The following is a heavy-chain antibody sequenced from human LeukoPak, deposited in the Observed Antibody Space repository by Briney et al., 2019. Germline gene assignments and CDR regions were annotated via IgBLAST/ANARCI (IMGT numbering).Heavy chain of an antibody. CDR2: ISSSGSTI. D-gene: IGHD5-24*01. J-gene: IGHJ4*02. V-gene: IGHV3-48*03. CDR1: GFTFSSYE. CDR3: ARDPWRDGYIDYFDY. Sequence: RPGGSLRLSCAASGFTFSSYEMNWVRQAPGKGLEWVSYISSSGSTIYYADSVKGRFTISRDNAKNPLYLQMNSLRAEDTAVYYCARDPWRDGYIDYFDYWGQGTLVTVSS.